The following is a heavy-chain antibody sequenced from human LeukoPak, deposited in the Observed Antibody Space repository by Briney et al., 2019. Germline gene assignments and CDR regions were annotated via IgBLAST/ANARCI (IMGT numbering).Heavy chain of an antibody. J-gene: IGHJ4*02. V-gene: IGHV3-21*01. CDR1: GFTFGSYW. D-gene: IGHD5-18*01. Sequence: NPGGSLRLSCAASGFTFGSYWMSWVRQAPGKLLEWVSSISSSSSYIYYADSVKGRFTISRDNAKNTMYLQLNSLRAEDTAVYYCARGGYSYGVGWEEFDYWGQGTLVTVSS. CDR2: ISSSSSYI. CDR3: ARGGYSYGVGWEEFDY.